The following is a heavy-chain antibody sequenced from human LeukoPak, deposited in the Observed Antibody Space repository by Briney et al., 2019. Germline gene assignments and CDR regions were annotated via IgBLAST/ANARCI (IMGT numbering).Heavy chain of an antibody. CDR2: IIHSGST. Sequence: SETLSLTCAVYGGSFSGYYWSWIRQPPGKGLEWIGEIIHSGSTNYNPPLKSRVTISVDTSKNQFSLKLDSVTAADTAVYYCARWTLRVGATRAAAFDIWAQGTMVTVSS. V-gene: IGHV4-34*12. CDR1: GGSFSGYY. D-gene: IGHD1-26*01. J-gene: IGHJ3*02. CDR3: ARWTLRVGATRAAAFDI.